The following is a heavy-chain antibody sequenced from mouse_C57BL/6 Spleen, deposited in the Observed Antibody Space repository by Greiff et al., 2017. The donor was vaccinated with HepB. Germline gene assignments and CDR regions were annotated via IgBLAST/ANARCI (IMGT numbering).Heavy chain of an antibody. CDR1: GCTFTSYW. D-gene: IGHD1-1*01. J-gene: IGHJ3*01. V-gene: IGHV1-55*01. Sequence: QVQLQQPGAELVKPGASVKMSCKASGCTFTSYWITWVKQRPGQGLEWIGDIYPGSGSTNYNEKFKSKATLTVDTSSSTAYMQLSSLTSEDSAVYYCARGYYGSSYRWFAYWGQGTLVTVSA. CDR3: ARGYYGSSYRWFAY. CDR2: IYPGSGST.